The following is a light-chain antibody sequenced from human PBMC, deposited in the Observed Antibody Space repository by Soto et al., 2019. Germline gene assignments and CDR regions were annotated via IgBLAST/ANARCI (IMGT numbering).Light chain of an antibody. CDR1: QRMSSND. J-gene: IGKJ1*01. Sequence: EIVLTQSPGTLSLSSGERATLSCSASQRMSSNDLAWYQQKPGQAPRLLLYATSRRATGIPDRFSGSGSGTDFTLTISRLEPEDFAVYFCQQYSSSPRTFGQGSKVEIK. CDR3: QQYSSSPRT. V-gene: IGKV3-20*01. CDR2: ATS.